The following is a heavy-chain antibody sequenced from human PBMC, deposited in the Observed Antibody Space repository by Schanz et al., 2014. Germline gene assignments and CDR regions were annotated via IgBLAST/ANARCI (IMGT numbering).Heavy chain of an antibody. CDR2: MSYDGSIK. D-gene: IGHD3-22*01. CDR1: GFTFSSYG. V-gene: IGHV3-33*03. Sequence: QVQLVESGGGVVQPGRSLRLSCAASGFTFSSYGMHWVRQAPGKGLEWVAAMSYDGSIKYYGDSVKGRFTISRDNAKNSLFLQMNRLRAEDTAVYYCAKDPSHGDYDYYFDYWGQGTLVTVSS. CDR3: AKDPSHGDYDYYFDY. J-gene: IGHJ4*02.